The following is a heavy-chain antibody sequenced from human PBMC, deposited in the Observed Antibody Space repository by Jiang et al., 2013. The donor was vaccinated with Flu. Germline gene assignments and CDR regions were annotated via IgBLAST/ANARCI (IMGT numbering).Heavy chain of an antibody. CDR1: GGSISSSSYY. D-gene: IGHD2-15*01. CDR3: ARSRAKVGYCSGGSCPGERIDY. CDR2: IYYSGST. J-gene: IGHJ4*02. V-gene: IGHV4-39*01. Sequence: GLVKPSETLSLTCTVSGGSISSSSYYWGWIRQPPGKGLEWIGSIYYSGSTYYNPSLKSRVTISVDTSKNQFSLKLSSVTAADTAVYYCARSRAKVGYCSGGSCPGERIDYWGQGTLVTVSS.